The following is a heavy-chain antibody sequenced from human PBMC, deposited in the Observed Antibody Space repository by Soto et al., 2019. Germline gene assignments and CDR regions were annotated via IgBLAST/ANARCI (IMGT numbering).Heavy chain of an antibody. CDR2: IKSKTDGGTT. Sequence: GGSLRLSCAASGFTFSNAWMSWVRQAPGKGLEWVGRIKSKTDGGTTDDAAPEKGRFTITRDDSKNTLYLQMNSLKTEDTAVYYYTATNDYDSSGYYYFDYWGQGTLVTVSS. J-gene: IGHJ4*02. D-gene: IGHD3-22*01. CDR1: GFTFSNAW. V-gene: IGHV3-15*01. CDR3: TATNDYDSSGYYYFDY.